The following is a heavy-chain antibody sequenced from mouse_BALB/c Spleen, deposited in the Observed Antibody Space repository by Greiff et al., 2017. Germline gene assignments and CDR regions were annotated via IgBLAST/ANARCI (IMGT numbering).Heavy chain of an antibody. Sequence: VKLMESGPDLVAPSQSLSITCTVSGFSLTSYGVHWVRQPPGKGLEWLVVIWSDGSTTYNSALKSRLSISKDNSKSQVFLKMNSLQTDDTAMYYCARQYYTRRYAMDYWGQGTSVTVSS. D-gene: IGHD2-12*01. V-gene: IGHV2-6-2*01. CDR1: GFSLTSYG. J-gene: IGHJ4*01. CDR2: IWSDGST. CDR3: ARQYYTRRYAMDY.